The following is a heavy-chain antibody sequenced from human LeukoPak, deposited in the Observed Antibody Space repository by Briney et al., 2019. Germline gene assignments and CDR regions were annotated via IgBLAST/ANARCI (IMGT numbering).Heavy chain of an antibody. J-gene: IGHJ4*02. CDR3: ARNKKGDRYTYGHDY. D-gene: IGHD5-18*01. CDR2: IYSDNT. CDR1: GFTVSSNS. V-gene: IGHV3-53*01. Sequence: GGSLRPSCTVSGFTVSSNSMSWVRQAPGKGLEWVSFIYSDNTHYSDSVKGRFTISRDNAKNSLYLQMNSLRAEDTAVYYCARNKKGDRYTYGHDYWGQGTLVTVSS.